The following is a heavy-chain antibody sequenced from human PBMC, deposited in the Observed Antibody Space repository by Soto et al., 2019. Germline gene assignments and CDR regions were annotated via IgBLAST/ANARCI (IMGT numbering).Heavy chain of an antibody. D-gene: IGHD5-12*01. CDR1: GFSLSTSGMG. J-gene: IGHJ3*02. CDR2: IYWDDDK. CDR3: AHRARQRFTDAFHI. V-gene: IGHV2-5*02. Sequence: QITLKESGPTLVKPTQTLTLTCTFSGFSLSTSGMGVGWIRQPPGKALEWLALIYWDDDKRYSPSLKNRLTVTKDTAKSQVVLTMTTMDPVDTATYYCAHRARQRFTDAFHIWGQGTMLTVSS.